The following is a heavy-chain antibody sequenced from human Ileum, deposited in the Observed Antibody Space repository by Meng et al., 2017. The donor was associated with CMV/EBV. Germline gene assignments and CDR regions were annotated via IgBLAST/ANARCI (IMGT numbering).Heavy chain of an antibody. V-gene: IGHV3-48*03. D-gene: IGHD3-16*01. CDR1: GGIFSSFG. CDR3: SRESFGPVMPSHYGMDV. Sequence: GASLKISCAASGGIFSSFGMNWVRQTPGKGLEWLSYISSTGYSIFYADAVKGRVIVSRDNAKDSLNVLMNDRRGEDTAIYYCSRESFGPVMPSHYGMDVWGPGTTVTVSS. CDR2: ISSTGYSI. J-gene: IGHJ6*02.